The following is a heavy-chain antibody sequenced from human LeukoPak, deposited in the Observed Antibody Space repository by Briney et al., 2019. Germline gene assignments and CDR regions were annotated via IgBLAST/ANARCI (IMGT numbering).Heavy chain of an antibody. CDR3: ARGRPDEGWPPSLWYYYMDV. V-gene: IGHV4-34*01. D-gene: IGHD2-21*01. CDR2: INHSGST. CDR1: GGSFSGYY. Sequence: PSETLSLTCAVYGGSFSGYYWNWIRQPPGKGLEWIGEINHSGSTNYNPSLKSRVSISADTSKNQFSLKLSSATAADTAVFYYARGRPDEGWPPSLWYYYMDVWGKGTTVTVSS. J-gene: IGHJ6*03.